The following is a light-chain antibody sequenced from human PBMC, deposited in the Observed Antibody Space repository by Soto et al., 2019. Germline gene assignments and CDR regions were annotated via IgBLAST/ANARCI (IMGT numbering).Light chain of an antibody. CDR2: TVS. CDR1: QSLLDSDDGNTY. Sequence: DIVMTQTPLSRSVTPGQPASISCRSSQSLLDSDDGNTYLDWYLQKPGQSPQLLIYTVSYRASGVPDRFSGSGSGTDFTLKISRVEAEDVGVYYCMQRIEFPLTFGGGTKVDIK. V-gene: IGKV2-40*01. J-gene: IGKJ4*01. CDR3: MQRIEFPLT.